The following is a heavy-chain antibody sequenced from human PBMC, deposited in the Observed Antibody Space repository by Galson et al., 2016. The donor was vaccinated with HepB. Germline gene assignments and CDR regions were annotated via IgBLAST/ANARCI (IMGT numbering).Heavy chain of an antibody. CDR3: ARGKVPTVNYEHYFYCYGTDV. D-gene: IGHD3-3*01. CDR2: VNPNRDVT. J-gene: IGHJ6*02. V-gene: IGHV1-2*02. CDR1: GYTFSDYF. Sequence: SVKVSCKASGYTFSDYFMHWVRQAPGHGPEWMGWVNPNRDVTHYAPRFQGRVTMTRDTSINTVYMDLTSLTSDDTAVYYCARGKVPTVNYEHYFYCYGTDVGGQGPTGTVSS.